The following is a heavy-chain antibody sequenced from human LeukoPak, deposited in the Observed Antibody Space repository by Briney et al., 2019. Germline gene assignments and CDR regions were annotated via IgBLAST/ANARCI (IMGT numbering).Heavy chain of an antibody. J-gene: IGHJ4*02. Sequence: PGGSLILSCAASGFTFSGSAMSWVRQAPGKGLEWVSAISNNGGYTYYADSVQGRFTISRDNSKSTLCLQMNSLRAEDTAVNYCAKQLGYCSDGSCYFPYWGQGTLVTVSS. CDR3: AKQLGYCSDGSCYFPY. D-gene: IGHD2-15*01. V-gene: IGHV3-23*01. CDR1: GFTFSGSA. CDR2: ISNNGGYT.